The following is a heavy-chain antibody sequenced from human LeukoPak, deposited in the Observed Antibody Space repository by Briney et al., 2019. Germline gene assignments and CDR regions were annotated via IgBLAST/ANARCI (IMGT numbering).Heavy chain of an antibody. CDR1: GYTFTSYG. CDR2: ISAYNGNT. J-gene: IGHJ4*02. Sequence: ASVKVSCKASGYTFTSYGISWVRQAPGQGLEWMGWISAYNGNTNYAQKLQGRVTMTTDTSTSTAYMELRSLRSDDTAVYYCARVAFLHSGSYRRGAHFDYWGQGTLVTVSS. V-gene: IGHV1-18*01. D-gene: IGHD1-26*01. CDR3: ARVAFLHSGSYRRGAHFDY.